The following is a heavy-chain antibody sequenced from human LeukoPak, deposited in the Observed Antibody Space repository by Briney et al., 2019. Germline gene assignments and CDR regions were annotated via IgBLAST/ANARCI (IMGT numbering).Heavy chain of an antibody. V-gene: IGHV3-23*01. CDR1: GFTFSGYA. CDR2: ISGSGGNT. J-gene: IGHJ4*02. CDR3: ASNGRYNYGYDY. D-gene: IGHD5-18*01. Sequence: GGSLRLSCAASGFTFSGYAMSWVRQAPGKGLEWVSAISGSGGNTYYADSVKGRFTISRDNSKNTLYLQMNSLRAEDTAVYYCASNGRYNYGYDYWGQGTLVTVSS.